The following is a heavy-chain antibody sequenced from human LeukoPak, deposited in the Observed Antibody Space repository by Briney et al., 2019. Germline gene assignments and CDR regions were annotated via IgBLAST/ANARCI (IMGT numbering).Heavy chain of an antibody. CDR1: GYSFTGYH. J-gene: IGHJ4*02. V-gene: IGHV1-2*02. D-gene: IGHD4-17*01. CDR2: INPNSGGT. Sequence: ASVKVSCKASGYSFTGYHMHWVRQAPGQGLEWVGWINPNSGGTNYAEKFQGRVTMTRDTSISTAYMELTRLRSDDTAVYFCAKDRLGYGDYSDYWGQGTLVTVSS. CDR3: AKDRLGYGDYSDY.